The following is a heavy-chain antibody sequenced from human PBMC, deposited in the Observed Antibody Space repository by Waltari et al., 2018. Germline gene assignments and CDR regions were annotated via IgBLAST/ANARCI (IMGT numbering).Heavy chain of an antibody. J-gene: IGHJ6*02. V-gene: IGHV3-74*01. CDR2: INSDGSST. Sequence: EEQLVASGGGLAQPGEYLTLSCTAYGLPSSRHGKDWVRQAPGKGLVWVSRINSDGSSTTYADSVKGRFTISRDNGKNTLYVQMNRLRAEDTAVYYCARVATKTYSSPVPGRPYYYGMDVWGQGTTVTVSS. D-gene: IGHD3-22*01. CDR3: ARVATKTYSSPVPGRPYYYGMDV. CDR1: GLPSSRHG.